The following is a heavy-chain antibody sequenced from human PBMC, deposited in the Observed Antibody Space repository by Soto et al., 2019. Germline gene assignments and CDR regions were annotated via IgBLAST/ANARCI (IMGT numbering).Heavy chain of an antibody. D-gene: IGHD3-3*01. J-gene: IGHJ5*02. V-gene: IGHV3-48*01. CDR3: ARDPRPHRVWFDP. CDR1: GFTFSSYS. CDR2: ISSSSSTI. Sequence: PGGSLRLSCAASGFTFSSYSMNWVRQAPGKGLEWVSYISSSSSTIYYADSVRGRFAISRDNAKNSLYLQMNSLRAEDTAVYYCARDPRPHRVWFDPWGQGTLVTVSS.